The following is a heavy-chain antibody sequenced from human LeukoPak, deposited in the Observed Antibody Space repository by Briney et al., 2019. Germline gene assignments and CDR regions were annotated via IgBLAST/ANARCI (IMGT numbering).Heavy chain of an antibody. CDR3: TTYSSSWWSDY. CDR1: GLTFSNAW. CDR2: IKSKTDGGTT. V-gene: IGHV3-15*01. Sequence: GGSLRLSCAASGLTFSNAWMSWVRQAPGKGLEWVGRIKSKTDGGTTDYAAPVRGRFTISRDDSKNTLYLQMNSLKTEDTAVYYCTTYSSSWWSDYWGQRTLVTVSS. J-gene: IGHJ4*02. D-gene: IGHD6-13*01.